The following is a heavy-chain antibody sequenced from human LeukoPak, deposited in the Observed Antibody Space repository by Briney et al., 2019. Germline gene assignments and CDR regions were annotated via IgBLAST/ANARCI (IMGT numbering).Heavy chain of an antibody. V-gene: IGHV3-23*01. J-gene: IGHJ4*02. Sequence: PGASLRLSCAASGFTFSSYAMSWVRQAPGKGLEWVSAISGSGGSTYYADSVKGRFTISRDNSKYTLYLQMNSLRAEDTAVYYCAKCVSGSYSCLGYWGQGTLVTVSS. CDR1: GFTFSSYA. CDR2: ISGSGGST. CDR3: AKCVSGSYSCLGY. D-gene: IGHD1-26*01.